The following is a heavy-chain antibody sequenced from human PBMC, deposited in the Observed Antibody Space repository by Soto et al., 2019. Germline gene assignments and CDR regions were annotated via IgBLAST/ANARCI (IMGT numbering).Heavy chain of an antibody. Sequence: EVQLVESGGGLVQPGGSLRLSCAASGFTFTTSWMSWVRQAPGKGFEWVAKINQDGSEKYYVDSVKGRFTVSRDNAKNSLYLQMNSLGVEDTAVYHCARGGGYCSSTGCYGGWFDPWGQGTLVTVSS. V-gene: IGHV3-7*03. J-gene: IGHJ5*02. CDR3: ARGGGYCSSTGCYGGWFDP. CDR1: GFTFTTSW. D-gene: IGHD2-2*01. CDR2: INQDGSEK.